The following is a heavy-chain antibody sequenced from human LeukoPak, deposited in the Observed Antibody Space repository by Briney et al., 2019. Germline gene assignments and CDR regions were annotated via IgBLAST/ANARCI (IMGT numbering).Heavy chain of an antibody. V-gene: IGHV3-23*01. D-gene: IGHD6-19*01. J-gene: IGHJ4*02. CDR1: GFTFSSYA. CDR2: ISGSGGRT. Sequence: GGSLRLSCAASGFTFSSYAMSWVRQAPGKGLEWVSVISGSGGRTSYADSVKGRFTVSRDNSKNTLYPQMNSLRAEDTAVYYCAKEYSSGWTDYWGQGTLVTVSS. CDR3: AKEYSSGWTDY.